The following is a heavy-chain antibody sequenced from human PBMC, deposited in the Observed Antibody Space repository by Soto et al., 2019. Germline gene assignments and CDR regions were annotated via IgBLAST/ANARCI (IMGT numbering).Heavy chain of an antibody. CDR3: ARRSYCSGGSCYRGAHNTPYYFDY. CDR1: GGSISSSNW. CDR2: IYHSGST. V-gene: IGHV4-4*02. Sequence: PSETLSLTCAVSGGSISSSNWWSWVRQPPGKGLEWIGEIYHSGSTNYNPSLKSRVTISVDKSKNQFSLKLSSVTAADTAVYYCARRSYCSGGSCYRGAHNTPYYFDYWGQGTLVTVSS. D-gene: IGHD2-15*01. J-gene: IGHJ4*02.